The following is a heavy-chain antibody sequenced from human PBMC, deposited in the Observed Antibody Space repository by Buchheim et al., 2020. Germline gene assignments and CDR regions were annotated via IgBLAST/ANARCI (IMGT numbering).Heavy chain of an antibody. V-gene: IGHV4-59*01. D-gene: IGHD4-23*01. J-gene: IGHJ6*02. CDR3: ARAGRGGNHYYYYGMDV. CDR1: GGSISSYY. CDR2: IYYSGST. Sequence: QVQLQESGPGLVKPSETLSLTCTVSGGSISSYYWSWIRQPPGKGLEWIGYIYYSGSTNYNPSLTSRVPISVDTSKNQFSLKLSSVTAADTAVYYCARAGRGGNHYYYYGMDVWGQGTT.